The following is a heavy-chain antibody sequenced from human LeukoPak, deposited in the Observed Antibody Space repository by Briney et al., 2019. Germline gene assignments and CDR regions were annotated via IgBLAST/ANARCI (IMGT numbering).Heavy chain of an antibody. CDR3: ARPGPGYYFDY. D-gene: IGHD3-10*01. Sequence: SETLSLTCTVSGGSINGNDYYWGWIRQPPGKGLEWIGSIYYSGSTYYNPSLKSRVTISVDTSKNQFSLKLSSVTAADTAVYYCARPGPGYYFDYWGQGTLVTVSS. CDR2: IYYSGST. CDR1: GGSINGNDYY. V-gene: IGHV4-39*01. J-gene: IGHJ4*02.